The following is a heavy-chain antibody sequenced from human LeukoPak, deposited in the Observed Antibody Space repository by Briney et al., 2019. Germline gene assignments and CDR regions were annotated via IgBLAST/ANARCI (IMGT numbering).Heavy chain of an antibody. V-gene: IGHV1-18*01. D-gene: IGHD6-19*01. J-gene: IGHJ4*02. Sequence: GASVKVSCKASGGTFSSYAISWVRQAPGQGLEWMGWISAYNGYTNYAQKFQGRVTMTTDTSTRTAYMELRSLRSDDTAIYYCAKDHAASRIAVAGKGPSNFWGQGTLVTVSS. CDR2: ISAYNGYT. CDR3: AKDHAASRIAVAGKGPSNF. CDR1: GGTFSSYA.